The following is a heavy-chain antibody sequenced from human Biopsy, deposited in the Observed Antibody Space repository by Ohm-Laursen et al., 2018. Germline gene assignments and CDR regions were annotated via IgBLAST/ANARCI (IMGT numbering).Heavy chain of an antibody. Sequence: PSETLSLTWNVSGDSISIYYWSWIRQPPGKGLEWIGNFYYSGSTNYNPSLKSRITMSLDRSKGQVSLRMNSVTAADTAVYFCARARDDFVVVPAAFFDFWGQGTLVTVSS. CDR3: ARARDDFVVVPAAFFDF. CDR1: GDSISIYY. V-gene: IGHV4-59*01. CDR2: FYYSGST. J-gene: IGHJ4*02. D-gene: IGHD2-15*01.